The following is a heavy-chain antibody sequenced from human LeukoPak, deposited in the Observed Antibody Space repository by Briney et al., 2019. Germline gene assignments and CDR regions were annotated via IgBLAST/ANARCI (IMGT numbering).Heavy chain of an antibody. CDR1: GGSISSSSYY. CDR2: IYYSGST. Sequence: SSETLSLTCTVSGGSISSSSYYWGWIRQPPGKGLEWIGSIYYSGSTYYDPSLKSRVTISVDTSKNQFSLKLSSVTAADTAVYYCARALPNYYYGMDVWGQGTTVTVSS. D-gene: IGHD1-26*01. CDR3: ARALPNYYYGMDV. J-gene: IGHJ6*02. V-gene: IGHV4-39*07.